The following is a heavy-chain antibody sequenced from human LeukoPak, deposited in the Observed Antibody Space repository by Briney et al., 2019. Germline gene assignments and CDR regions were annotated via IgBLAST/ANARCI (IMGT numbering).Heavy chain of an antibody. Sequence: PGGSLRLSCAASGLTFSSYATSWVRQAPGKGLEWVSGISGSGGSTEYPDSVKGRFTISRDNSKNTLYLQMNSLSAEDTAVYYCARLIGSVDTAVDYWGQGTLVTVSS. V-gene: IGHV3-23*01. CDR3: ARLIGSVDTAVDY. CDR2: ISGSGGST. J-gene: IGHJ4*02. D-gene: IGHD5-18*01. CDR1: GLTFSSYA.